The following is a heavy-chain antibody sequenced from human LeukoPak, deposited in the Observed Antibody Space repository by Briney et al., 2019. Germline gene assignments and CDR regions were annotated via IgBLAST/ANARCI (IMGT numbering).Heavy chain of an antibody. V-gene: IGHV5-51*01. Sequence: GESLKISCKGSGYTFSSYWIAWVRQMPGKGLEWMGIIYPGDSDTRYSPFFQGQVTISVDKSISTAYLQWSSLKASDTAMYYCARARHRITMVRGIGDYFDYWGQGTLVTVSS. D-gene: IGHD3-10*01. CDR3: ARARHRITMVRGIGDYFDY. CDR2: IYPGDSDT. J-gene: IGHJ4*02. CDR1: GYTFSSYW.